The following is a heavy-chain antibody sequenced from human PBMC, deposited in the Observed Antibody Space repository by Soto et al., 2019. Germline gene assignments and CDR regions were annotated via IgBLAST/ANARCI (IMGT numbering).Heavy chain of an antibody. CDR1: GITFSDYG. CDR2: VWKDGSNR. V-gene: IGHV3-30*02. D-gene: IGHD5-18*01. J-gene: IGHJ4*02. CDR3: AKVPRGSNFGYYNF. Sequence: PGGSLRLSCAASGITFSDYGMHWVRQAPGKGLEWVAGVWKDGSNRYYVDSVKGRFTIPRDNSKNTLYLQMNSLRDEDTAVYYCAKVPRGSNFGYYNFWGQGTLVTVSS.